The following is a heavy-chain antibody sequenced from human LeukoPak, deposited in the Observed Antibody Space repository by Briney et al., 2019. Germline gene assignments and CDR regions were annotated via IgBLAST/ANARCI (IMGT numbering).Heavy chain of an antibody. CDR1: GFTFSSYS. D-gene: IGHD3-22*01. V-gene: IGHV3-21*01. J-gene: IGHJ4*02. Sequence: GGSLTLSCAASGFTFSSYSMNWVRQAPGKGLEWVSSISSSSSYIYYADSVKGRFTISRDNAKNSLYLQMNSLRAEDTAVYYCARGWAPFYDSSGYYDYWGQGTLVTVSS. CDR2: ISSSSSYI. CDR3: ARGWAPFYDSSGYYDY.